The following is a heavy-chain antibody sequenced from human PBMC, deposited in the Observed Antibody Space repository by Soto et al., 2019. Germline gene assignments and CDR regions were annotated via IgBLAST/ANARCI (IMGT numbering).Heavy chain of an antibody. Sequence: QVQLVQSGAEVKKPGASVKVSCKASGYTFSTHGISWVRQVPGQGLEWMGWVRGDNGHRNYAQSLQGRVTMTTDTSTNTAYMEPRSLRSDDTAVYYWARALGYCRSGTCYREWFDPWGQGTLVTVSS. CDR1: GYTFSTHG. D-gene: IGHD2-15*01. CDR3: ARALGYCRSGTCYREWFDP. V-gene: IGHV1-18*01. J-gene: IGHJ5*02. CDR2: VRGDNGHR.